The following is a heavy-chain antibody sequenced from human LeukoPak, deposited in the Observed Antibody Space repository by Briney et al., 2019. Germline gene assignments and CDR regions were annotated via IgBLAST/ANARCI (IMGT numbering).Heavy chain of an antibody. CDR2: ISGYNGDT. CDR3: ARAPNYSGSGSPFWEV. D-gene: IGHD3-10*01. Sequence: ASVKVSCKSSGYTFTNYGISRVRQAPGQGLEWMGWISGYNGDTRYAQDLQARVTVTTDTSTSTSYMELRSLRSDDTAVYYCARAPNYSGSGSPFWEVWGQGTLVTVSS. V-gene: IGHV1-18*01. CDR1: GYTFTNYG. J-gene: IGHJ4*02.